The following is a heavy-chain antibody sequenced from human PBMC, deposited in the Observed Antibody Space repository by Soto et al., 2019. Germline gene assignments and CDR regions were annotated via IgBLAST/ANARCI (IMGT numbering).Heavy chain of an antibody. V-gene: IGHV3-11*01. CDR2: ISSSGSTI. J-gene: IGHJ6*03. CDR1: GFTFSDYY. D-gene: IGHD6-13*01. CDR3: ARAVAAAAYYYYYYYYMDV. Sequence: QVQLVESGGGLVKPGGSLRLSCAASGFTFSDYYMSCIRQAPGKGLEWVSYISSSGSTIYYADSVKGRFTISRDNSKNPLYLQMNSLRAEDTAVYYCARAVAAAAYYYYYYYYMDVWGKGTTVTVSS.